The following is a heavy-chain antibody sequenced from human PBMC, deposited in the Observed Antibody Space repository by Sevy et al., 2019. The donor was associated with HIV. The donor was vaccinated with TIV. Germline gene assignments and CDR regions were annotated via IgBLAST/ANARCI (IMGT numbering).Heavy chain of an antibody. CDR2: INPNSGGT. V-gene: IGHV1-2*06. J-gene: IGHJ6*02. CDR3: AGKSSAANYYGMDV. CDR1: GYTFTGYY. Sequence: ASVKVSCKASGYTFTGYYMHWVRQATGQGLEWMGRINPNSGGTNYEQKFQGRVTMTRGRSISTAYMELSRLRSDDTAVYYCAGKSSAANYYGMDVWGQGTTVTVSS. D-gene: IGHD6-19*01.